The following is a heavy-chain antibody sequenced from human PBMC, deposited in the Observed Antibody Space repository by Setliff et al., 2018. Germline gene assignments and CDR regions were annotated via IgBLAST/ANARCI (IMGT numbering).Heavy chain of an antibody. V-gene: IGHV4-38-2*01. CDR2: IYRSGST. CDR3: ARQLCSSGYCYATTFDY. CDR1: GYSISSGYY. Sequence: SETPSLTCAVSGYSISSGYYWGWIRQAPGKGLEWIASIYRSGSTYYNPSLKSRVTISVDTSKNQFPLKLSSVTASDTAVYYCARQLCSSGYCYATTFDYWGQGTLVTVSS. D-gene: IGHD3-22*01. J-gene: IGHJ4*02.